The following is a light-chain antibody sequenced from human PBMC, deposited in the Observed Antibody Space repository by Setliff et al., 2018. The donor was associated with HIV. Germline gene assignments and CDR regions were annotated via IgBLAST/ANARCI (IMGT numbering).Light chain of an antibody. V-gene: IGLV1-44*01. CDR2: ADN. CDR1: TSNIGTNN. Sequence: QSVLAQPPSASGTPGQKVTISCSGSTSNIGTNNVNWYQHLPGTAPKLLIYADNQRPSGVPDRFSGSKSGTSASLAISGLQSEDEADYYCAAWDDSLNGRGVFGTGTKVTGL. J-gene: IGLJ1*01. CDR3: AAWDDSLNGRGV.